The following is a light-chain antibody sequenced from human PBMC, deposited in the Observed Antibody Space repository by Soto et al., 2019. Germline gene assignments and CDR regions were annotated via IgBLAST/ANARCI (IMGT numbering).Light chain of an antibody. CDR3: AAWDDSLSGRV. V-gene: IGLV1-47*01. J-gene: IGLJ3*02. Sequence: QSVLTQPPSASGTPGQRVTISCSGSNSNIGSSYVYWYQQVPGTAPKLLIYRNNQRPSGVPDRFSGSKSGTSASLAISGLRSEDEADYYCAAWDDSLSGRVFGGGTQLTVL. CDR1: NSNIGSSY. CDR2: RNN.